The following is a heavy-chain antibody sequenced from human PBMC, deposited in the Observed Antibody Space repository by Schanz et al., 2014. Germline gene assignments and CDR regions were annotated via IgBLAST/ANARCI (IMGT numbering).Heavy chain of an antibody. V-gene: IGHV1-3*01. Sequence: QVHLVQSGAEVKKPGSSVKVSCKASGGTFSSDTFSWVRQAPGQGLEWMGWINVGNGNMKYSQKIQGRVTISRDTSASTGYMELTSLRSEDTAVYFCARDLADDAGYVVQNYYCGLDVWGQGTMVNVSS. CDR3: ARDLADDAGYVVQNYYCGLDV. J-gene: IGHJ6*02. D-gene: IGHD1-1*01. CDR2: INVGNGNM. CDR1: GGTFSSDT.